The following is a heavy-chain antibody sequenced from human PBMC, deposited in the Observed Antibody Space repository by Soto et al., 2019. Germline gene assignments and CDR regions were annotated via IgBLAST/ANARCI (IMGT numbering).Heavy chain of an antibody. CDR3: ARAPGRERGYSSSWPRGRLNWFDP. D-gene: IGHD6-13*01. Sequence: EVQLVESGGGLVQPGGSLRLTCAASGFTFSIYSMNWVRQAPGKGLEWVSYIMPGSSHIFYADSVKGRFTISRDNAKNSLYLQMNSLRAEDTALYYCARAPGRERGYSSSWPRGRLNWFDPWGQGTLVTVSS. CDR1: GFTFSIYS. V-gene: IGHV3-48*01. CDR2: IMPGSSHI. J-gene: IGHJ5*02.